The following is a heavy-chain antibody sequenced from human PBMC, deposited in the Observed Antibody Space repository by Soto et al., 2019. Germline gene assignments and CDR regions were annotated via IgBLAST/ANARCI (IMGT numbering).Heavy chain of an antibody. CDR3: AGIAAAGTGY. J-gene: IGHJ4*02. D-gene: IGHD6-13*01. V-gene: IGHV3-9*01. CDR2: ISWNSGSI. CDR1: GFTFDDYA. Sequence: EVQLVESGGGLVQPGRSLRLSCAASGFTFDDYAMHWVRQAPGKGLEWFSGISWNSGSIGYADSVKGRFTISRDNAKNSLYLQMNSLRAEDTALYYCAGIAAAGTGYWGQGTLVTVSS.